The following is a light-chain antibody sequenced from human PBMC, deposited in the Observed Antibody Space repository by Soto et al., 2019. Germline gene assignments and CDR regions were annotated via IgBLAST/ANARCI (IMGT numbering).Light chain of an antibody. CDR3: QHYNSYSEA. Sequence: DIQLTQSPSFLSASVGDRVTITCRASQGISSYLAWYQQKPGKAPKLLIYAASTLQSGVPSRFSGSGSGTEFTLTISSLQPEDFATYYCQHYNSYSEAFGQGTKVDIK. CDR2: AAS. J-gene: IGKJ1*01. CDR1: QGISSY. V-gene: IGKV1-9*01.